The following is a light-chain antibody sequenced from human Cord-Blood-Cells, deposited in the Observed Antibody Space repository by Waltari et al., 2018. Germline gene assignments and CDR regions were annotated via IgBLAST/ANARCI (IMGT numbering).Light chain of an antibody. CDR3: SSYAGSNKV. J-gene: IGLJ3*02. Sequence: QSALTQPPSASGSPGQSVTISCPGTSSDVGGSNYVSWYQQHPGKAPNLMIYEVSKRPSGVPDRFSGSKSGNTASLTVSGLQAEDEADYYCSSYAGSNKVFGGGTKLTVL. CDR1: SSDVGGSNY. CDR2: EVS. V-gene: IGLV2-8*01.